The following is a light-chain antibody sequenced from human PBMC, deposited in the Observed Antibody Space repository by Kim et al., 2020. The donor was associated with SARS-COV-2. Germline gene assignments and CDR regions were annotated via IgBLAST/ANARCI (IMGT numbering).Light chain of an antibody. V-gene: IGLV2-14*03. Sequence: GQSVTISCIGTSNDVDGYSYVSWYQHLPGKAPQLLIYDVTERPSGISDRLSGSKSGNTASLTISGLMAEDEADYYCSSFTSSRTVIFGGGTKLTVL. CDR1: SNDVDGYSY. J-gene: IGLJ2*01. CDR2: DVT. CDR3: SSFTSSRTVI.